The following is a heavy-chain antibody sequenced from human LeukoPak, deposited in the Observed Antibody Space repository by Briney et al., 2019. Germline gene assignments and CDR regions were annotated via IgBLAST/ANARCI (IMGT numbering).Heavy chain of an antibody. CDR3: AKDTSIPMITFGGVVGLGWFDP. J-gene: IGHJ5*02. D-gene: IGHD3-16*01. CDR2: ISYEGSNK. V-gene: IGHV3-30*18. CDR1: GFTFSSYG. Sequence: GGSLRLSCAASGFTFSSYGMHWVRQAPGKGLERGAVISYEGSNKYYADSVKGRFTISRDNSKNTLYLQMNSMRAEDTAVYYCAKDTSIPMITFGGVVGLGWFDPWGQGTVVTASS.